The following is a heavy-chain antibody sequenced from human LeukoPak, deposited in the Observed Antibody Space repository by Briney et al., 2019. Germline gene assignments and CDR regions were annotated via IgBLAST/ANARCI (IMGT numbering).Heavy chain of an antibody. CDR2: INPNSGGT. CDR3: ARDRERITIFGVVPNWFDP. J-gene: IGHJ5*02. V-gene: IGHV1-2*02. Sequence: ASVKVSCKASGYTFTGYYMHCVRQAPGQGLEWMGWINPNSGGTNYAQKFQGRVTMTRDTSISTAYMELSRLRSDDTAVYYCARDRERITIFGVVPNWFDPWGQGTLVTVSS. CDR1: GYTFTGYY. D-gene: IGHD3-3*01.